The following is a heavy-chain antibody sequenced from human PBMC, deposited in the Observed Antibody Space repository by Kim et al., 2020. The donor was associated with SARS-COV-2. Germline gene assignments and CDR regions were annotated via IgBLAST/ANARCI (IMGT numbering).Heavy chain of an antibody. V-gene: IGHV4-39*01. Sequence: SETLFLTCTVSGGSISSSSYYWGWIRQPPGKGLEWTGSIYYSGSTHYNPSLKSRVTISVDTSKKQFTLKLSSVTAADTAVYYCARPSPMDRGTYHFDYWGQGTLVTVSS. J-gene: IGHJ4*02. CDR2: IYYSGST. CDR1: GGSISSSSYY. D-gene: IGHD1-7*01. CDR3: ARPSPMDRGTYHFDY.